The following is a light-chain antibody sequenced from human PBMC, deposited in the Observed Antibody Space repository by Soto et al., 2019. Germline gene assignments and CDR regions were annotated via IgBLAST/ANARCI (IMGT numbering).Light chain of an antibody. CDR3: QQRSNWPWT. Sequence: EVVLTQSPGTLSLSPGEKASLSCRASQSTTYLAWYQQKPGQAPRLLIYGSSTRAPGTPDRFSASGSGTDFTLTISRLEPEDFAVYYCQQRSNWPWTFGQGTKVEIK. CDR1: QSTTY. CDR2: GSS. V-gene: IGKV3D-20*02. J-gene: IGKJ1*01.